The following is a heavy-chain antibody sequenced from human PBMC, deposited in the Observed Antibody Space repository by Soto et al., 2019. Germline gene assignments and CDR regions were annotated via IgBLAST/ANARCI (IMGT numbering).Heavy chain of an antibody. J-gene: IGHJ3*02. CDR3: AKDTIRLWFGELLAAFDI. V-gene: IGHV3-23*01. CDR1: GFTFSSYA. CDR2: ISGSGGST. D-gene: IGHD3-10*01. Sequence: GGSLRLSCAASGFTFSSYAMSWVRQAPGKGLEWVSAISGSGGSTYYADSVKGRFTISRDNSKNTLYLQMNSLRAEDTAVYYCAKDTIRLWFGELLAAFDIWGQGTMVTVSS.